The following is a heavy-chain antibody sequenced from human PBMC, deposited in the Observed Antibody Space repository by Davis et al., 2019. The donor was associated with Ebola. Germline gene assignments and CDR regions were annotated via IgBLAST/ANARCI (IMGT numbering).Heavy chain of an antibody. V-gene: IGHV6-1*01. CDR1: GDSVSSSSAA. Sequence: MPSETLSLTCAISGDSVSSSSAAWNWIRQSPSRGLEWLGRTYYRSKWYNDYAVSVKSRITINPDTSKNQFSLQLNSVTPEDTAVYYCAREIKDIVVVVAATFGGFDYWGQGTLVTVSS. D-gene: IGHD2-15*01. CDR3: AREIKDIVVVVAATFGGFDY. CDR2: TYYRSKWYN. J-gene: IGHJ4*02.